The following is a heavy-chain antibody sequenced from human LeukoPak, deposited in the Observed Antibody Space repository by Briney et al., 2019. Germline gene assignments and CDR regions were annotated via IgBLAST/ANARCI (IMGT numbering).Heavy chain of an antibody. Sequence: GGSLRLSCAASGFTFSSYAMSWVRQAPGKGLEWVSAISGSGGSTYYADSVKGRFTISRDNSKNTLYLQMNSLRAEDTAVYYCAKDREDIVVVVAAIDAFDIWGQGTMVTVSS. CDR2: ISGSGGST. CDR3: AKDREDIVVVVAAIDAFDI. J-gene: IGHJ3*02. V-gene: IGHV3-23*01. D-gene: IGHD2-15*01. CDR1: GFTFSSYA.